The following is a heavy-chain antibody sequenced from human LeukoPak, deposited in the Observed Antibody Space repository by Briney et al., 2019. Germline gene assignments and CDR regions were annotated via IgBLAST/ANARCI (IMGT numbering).Heavy chain of an antibody. CDR3: ACTQDYYESGRYTFLQD. V-gene: IGHV1-69*13. CDR2: IIPILGTV. D-gene: IGHD3-22*01. J-gene: IGHJ1*01. CDR1: GGTFSSYA. Sequence: SVKVSCKASGGTFSSYAINWVRQAPGQGLEWMGGIIPILGTVNYAQKFQGRVTITADESTSTAYLEVSSLRSEDTAVDYCACTQDYYESGRYTFLQDWGQGTLVTVSS.